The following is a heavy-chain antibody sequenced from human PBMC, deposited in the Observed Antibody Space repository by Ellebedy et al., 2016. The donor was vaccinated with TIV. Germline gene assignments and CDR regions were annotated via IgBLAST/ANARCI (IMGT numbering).Heavy chain of an antibody. Sequence: SETLSLTCTVSGASISRSSYYWGWIRQPPGKGLEWIGSIYYSGSTDYNPSLKSRVTISADTSKNQFSLRLSSVTAADTAVYYCARWFGELLYVRWFDHWGQGTLVTVSS. D-gene: IGHD3-10*01. CDR2: IYYSGST. CDR3: ARWFGELLYVRWFDH. V-gene: IGHV4-39*01. J-gene: IGHJ5*02. CDR1: GASISRSSYY.